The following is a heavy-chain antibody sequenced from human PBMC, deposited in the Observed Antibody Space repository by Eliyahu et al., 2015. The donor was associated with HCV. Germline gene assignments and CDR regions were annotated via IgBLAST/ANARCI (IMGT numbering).Heavy chain of an antibody. J-gene: IGHJ4*02. Sequence: EVQLVESGGGLVQPGRSLRLSCAASGFTFDDYAMHWVRQAPGKGLEWVSGISWNSGSIGYADSVKGRFTISRDNAKNSLYLQMNSLRAEDTALYYCAKDRGPYGSGSYLDYWGQGTLVTVSS. CDR1: GFTFDDYA. CDR2: ISWNSGSI. CDR3: AKDRGPYGSGSYLDY. D-gene: IGHD3-10*01. V-gene: IGHV3-9*01.